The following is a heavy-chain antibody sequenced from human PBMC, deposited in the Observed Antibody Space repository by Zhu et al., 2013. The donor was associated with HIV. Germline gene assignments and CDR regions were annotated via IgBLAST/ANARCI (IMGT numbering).Heavy chain of an antibody. CDR1: GGTFSSYA. V-gene: IGHV1-69*06. CDR2: IIPIFGTA. J-gene: IGHJ6*02. CDR3: ARVRQWLVRVYYYYGMDV. D-gene: IGHD6-19*01. Sequence: QVQLVQSGAEVKKPGSSVKVSCKASGGTFSSYAISWVRQAPGQGLEWMGGIIPIFGTANYAQKFQGRVTITADKSTSTAYMELSSLRSEDTAVYYCARVRQWLVRVYYYYGMDVWGQGTTVTVSS.